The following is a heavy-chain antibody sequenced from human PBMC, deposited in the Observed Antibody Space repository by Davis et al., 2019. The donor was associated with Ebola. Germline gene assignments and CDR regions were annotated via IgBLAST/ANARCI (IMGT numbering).Heavy chain of an antibody. CDR3: ARGSEYSGCLGY. CDR1: GGSFSGYY. D-gene: IGHD5-12*01. V-gene: IGHV4-34*01. J-gene: IGHJ4*02. Sequence: PSETLSLTCAVYGGSFSGYYWSWIRQPPGKGLEWIGEINHSGSTNYNPSLKSRVTISVDTSKNQFSLKLSSVTAADTAVYYCARGSEYSGCLGYWGQGTLVTVSS. CDR2: INHSGST.